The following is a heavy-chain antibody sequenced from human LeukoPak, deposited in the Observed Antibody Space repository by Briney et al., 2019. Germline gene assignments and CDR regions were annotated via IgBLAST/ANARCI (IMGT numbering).Heavy chain of an antibody. V-gene: IGHV4-39*07. Sequence: KPSETLSLTCTVSGGSISSSSYYWGWIRQPPGKGLEWIGSIYYSGSTYYNPSLKSRVTISVDTSKNQFSLKLSSVTAADTAVYYCARDWYYYDSSGYYPFDYWGQGTLVTVSS. CDR3: ARDWYYYDSSGYYPFDY. CDR1: GGSISSSSYY. D-gene: IGHD3-22*01. J-gene: IGHJ4*02. CDR2: IYYSGST.